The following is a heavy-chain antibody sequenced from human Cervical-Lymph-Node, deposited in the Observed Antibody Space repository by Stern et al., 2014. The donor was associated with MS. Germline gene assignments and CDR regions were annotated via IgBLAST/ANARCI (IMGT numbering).Heavy chain of an antibody. Sequence: VQLGESGGAVVQPGRSLRLSCAASGFTFSSYGMHWVRQAPGTGLEGVTVISYDGNHKYYAASVKGRFTISRDNSKNTLHLQMNSVTPDDTAIYYCARDYEDTSMLFDHWGQGTLVTVSS. D-gene: IGHD2-8*01. V-gene: IGHV3-30*03. CDR3: ARDYEDTSMLFDH. CDR1: GFTFSSYG. J-gene: IGHJ4*02. CDR2: ISYDGNHK.